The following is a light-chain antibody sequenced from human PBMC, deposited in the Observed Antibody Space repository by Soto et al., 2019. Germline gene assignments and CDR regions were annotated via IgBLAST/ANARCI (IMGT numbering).Light chain of an antibody. CDR3: QQYNSHLT. CDR1: QSISSW. V-gene: IGKV1-5*03. Sequence: DIQMTQSPSTLSASVGDRVTITCRASQSISSWLAWYQQKPGKAPKLLIYKASSLESGVPSRFSGSGSGTEFTLTISSLQPDDFATYYCQQYNSHLTFDQGTKVEIK. CDR2: KAS. J-gene: IGKJ1*01.